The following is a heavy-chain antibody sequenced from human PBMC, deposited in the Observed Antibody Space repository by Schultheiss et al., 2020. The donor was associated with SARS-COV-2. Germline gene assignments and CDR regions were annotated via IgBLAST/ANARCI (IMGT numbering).Heavy chain of an antibody. CDR1: GGSFSGYY. CDR2: IYNSGST. Sequence: SETLSLTCAVYGGSFSGYYWSWIRQPPGKGLEWIGYIYNSGSTNYNPSLKSRVTISVDTSKNQFSLKLSSVTAADTAVYYCARTLIVATITWFDPWGQGTLVTVSS. D-gene: IGHD5-12*01. CDR3: ARTLIVATITWFDP. V-gene: IGHV4-59*01. J-gene: IGHJ5*02.